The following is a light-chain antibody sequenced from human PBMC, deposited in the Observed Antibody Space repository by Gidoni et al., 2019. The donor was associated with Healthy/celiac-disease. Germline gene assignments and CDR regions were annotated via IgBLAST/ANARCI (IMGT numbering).Light chain of an antibody. CDR1: QSVSSY. J-gene: IGKJ4*01. V-gene: IGKV3-11*01. CDR3: QQRSNWPPVT. Sequence: EIVLTQSPATLSLSPGERATLTFRASQSVSSYLALYQQKPGQAPRLLIYHASKRATGIPARFSGSGSGTDFTLTISSLEPEDFAIDYCQQRSNWPPVTFGGGTKVEIK. CDR2: HAS.